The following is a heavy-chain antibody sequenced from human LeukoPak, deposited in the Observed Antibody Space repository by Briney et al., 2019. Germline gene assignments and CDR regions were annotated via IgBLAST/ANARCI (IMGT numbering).Heavy chain of an antibody. D-gene: IGHD3-9*01. V-gene: IGHV3-33*01. CDR2: VWYDGSDK. CDR3: ARDLNREDFDY. J-gene: IGHJ4*02. Sequence: GGSLRLSCEASGFIFSNYDMHWVRQAPGKGLEWLAIVWYDGSDKYYADSVKGRFTVSRDNSKNTLYLQMNSLRVDDTAVYYCARDLNREDFDYWGQGTLVAVSS. CDR1: GFIFSNYD.